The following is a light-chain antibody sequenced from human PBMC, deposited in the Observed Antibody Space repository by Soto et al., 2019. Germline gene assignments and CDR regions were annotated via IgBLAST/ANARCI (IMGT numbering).Light chain of an antibody. CDR3: QVWDSSSDHPNDV. J-gene: IGLJ1*01. CDR1: NIGSKS. Sequence: SYELTQPPSVSVAPGKTARITCGGNNIGSKSVHWYQQKPGQAPVLVIYYDSDRPSGIPERFSGSNSGNTATLTISRVEAGDEADYYCQVWDSSSDHPNDVFGTGTKVTVL. V-gene: IGLV3-21*04. CDR2: YDS.